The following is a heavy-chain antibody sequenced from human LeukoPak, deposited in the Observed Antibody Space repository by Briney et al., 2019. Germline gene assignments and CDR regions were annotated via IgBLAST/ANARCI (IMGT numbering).Heavy chain of an antibody. CDR2: ISAYNGNT. V-gene: IGHV1-18*01. Sequence: ASVKVSCKASGYTFTSYGISWVRQAPGQGREWMGWISAYNGNTNYAQKLHGRVTMTTDTSTSTAYMELRSLRSDDTAVYYCARGDYYYGYNWFDPWGQGTLVTVSS. J-gene: IGHJ5*02. CDR3: ARGDYYYGYNWFDP. CDR1: GYTFTSYG. D-gene: IGHD3-10*01.